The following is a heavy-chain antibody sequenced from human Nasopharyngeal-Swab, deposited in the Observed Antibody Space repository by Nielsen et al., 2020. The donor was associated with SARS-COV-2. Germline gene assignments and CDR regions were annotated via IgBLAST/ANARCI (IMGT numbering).Heavy chain of an antibody. CDR1: GFTFSSYE. CDR3: ARDTCSGGSCYTDY. V-gene: IGHV3-48*03. J-gene: IGHJ4*02. D-gene: IGHD2-15*01. Sequence: SLKISCAASGFTFSSYEMNWVRQAPGKGLEWVSYISSSGSTIYYADSVKGRFTISRDNAKNSLYLQMNSLRAEDTAVYYCARDTCSGGSCYTDYWGQGTLVTVAS. CDR2: ISSSGSTI.